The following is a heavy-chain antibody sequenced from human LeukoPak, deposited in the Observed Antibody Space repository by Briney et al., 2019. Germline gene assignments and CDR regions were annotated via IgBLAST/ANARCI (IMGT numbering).Heavy chain of an antibody. CDR1: GGSISSYY. CDR3: ARLPFPPIVVVPAAILGDGMDV. V-gene: IGHV4-59*01. Sequence: SETLSLTCTVSGGSISSYYWSWIRQPPGKGLEWIGYIYYSGSTNYNPSLKSRVTISVDTSKNQFSLKLSSVTAADTAVYYCARLPFPPIVVVPAAILGDGMDVWGQGTTVTVSS. J-gene: IGHJ6*02. D-gene: IGHD2-2*01. CDR2: IYYSGST.